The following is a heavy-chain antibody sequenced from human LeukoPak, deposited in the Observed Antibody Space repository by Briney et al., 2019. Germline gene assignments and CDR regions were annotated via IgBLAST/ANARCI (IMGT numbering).Heavy chain of an antibody. CDR3: ARLYLDSSLFDF. V-gene: IGHV3-7*01. CDR1: GFTFTNYW. J-gene: IGHJ4*02. Sequence: GGSLRLSCAASGFTFTNYWMGWVRQAPVKGLEWVANIKQDGREKYYVDSVKGRFTISRDNAKDSLYLQMNSLRVEDTALYYCARLYLDSSLFDFRGQGTLVTVSS. CDR2: IKQDGREK. D-gene: IGHD2-21*01.